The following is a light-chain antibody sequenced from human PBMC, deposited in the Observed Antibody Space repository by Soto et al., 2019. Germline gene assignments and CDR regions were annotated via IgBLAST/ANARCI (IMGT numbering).Light chain of an antibody. CDR3: CSYAGSSSHVV. V-gene: IGLV2-11*01. J-gene: IGLJ2*01. CDR1: SSDVGGYNY. Sequence: QPVLTQPRSVSGSPGQSVTISCTGTSSDVGGYNYVSWYQQHPGKAPKLMIYDVSKRPSGVPDRFSGSKSGNTASLTISGLQAEDEADYYCCSYAGSSSHVVFGGGTKVTVL. CDR2: DVS.